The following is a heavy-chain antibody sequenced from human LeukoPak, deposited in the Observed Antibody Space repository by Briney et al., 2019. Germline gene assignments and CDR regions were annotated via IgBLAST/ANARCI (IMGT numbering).Heavy chain of an antibody. Sequence: GASVKVSCKASGYTFTGYYMHWVRQAPGQGLEWMGWINPNSGGTNYAQKFQGRVTMTRDTSISTAYMELSRLRSDDTAVYYCAREGGLHPTAEFDYWGQGTLVTVSS. CDR3: AREGGLHPTAEFDY. CDR1: GYTFTGYY. D-gene: IGHD5-12*01. J-gene: IGHJ4*02. V-gene: IGHV1-2*02. CDR2: INPNSGGT.